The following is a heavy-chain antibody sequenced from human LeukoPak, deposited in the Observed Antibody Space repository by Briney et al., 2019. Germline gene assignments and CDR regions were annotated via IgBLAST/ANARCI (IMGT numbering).Heavy chain of an antibody. V-gene: IGHV3-74*01. CDR1: GFTFSSYW. CDR2: INSDGSST. D-gene: IGHD6-13*01. Sequence: GGSLRLSCAASGFTFSSYWMHWVRQAPGKGLVWVSRINSDGSSTSYADSVKGRFTISRDNSKNTLYLQMNSLRAEDTAVYYCAKKVYSSSWYSKPFFDYWGQETLVTVSS. CDR3: AKKVYSSSWYSKPFFDY. J-gene: IGHJ4*02.